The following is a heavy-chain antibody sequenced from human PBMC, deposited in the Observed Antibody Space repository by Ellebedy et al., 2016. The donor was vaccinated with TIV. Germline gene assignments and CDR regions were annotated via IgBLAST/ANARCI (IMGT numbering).Heavy chain of an antibody. CDR1: GFTFSSYS. CDR3: AKSYSNSPNFYYHHGLDV. J-gene: IGHJ6*02. V-gene: IGHV3-30*18. CDR2: ISYDGTNE. D-gene: IGHD4-11*01. Sequence: GESLKISCAAFGFTFSSYSINWVRQAPGKGLEWVAVISYDGTNEKYADPVKGRSTISRDNSKNSLYLQMNSLRAEDTAVYKCAKSYSNSPNFYYHHGLDVWGQGTTVTVSS.